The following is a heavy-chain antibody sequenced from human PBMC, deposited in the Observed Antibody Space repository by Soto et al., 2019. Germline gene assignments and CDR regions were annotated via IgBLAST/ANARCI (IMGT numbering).Heavy chain of an antibody. J-gene: IGHJ6*02. V-gene: IGHV4-61*01. D-gene: IGHD2-21*02. CDR1: GGSISSSNSY. CDR2: IYYSGST. Sequence: ASETLSLTCTVSGGSISSSNSYWSWIRQPPGKGLEWIGYIYYSGSTNYNPSLKSRVTISVDTSKNQFSLKLSSVTAADTAVYYCARVRAYCGGDCYSSYYYYGMDVWGQGTTVTVSS. CDR3: ARVRAYCGGDCYSSYYYYGMDV.